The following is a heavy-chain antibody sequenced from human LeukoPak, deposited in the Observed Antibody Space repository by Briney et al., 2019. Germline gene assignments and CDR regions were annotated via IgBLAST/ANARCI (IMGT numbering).Heavy chain of an antibody. CDR1: GFTFSDYY. D-gene: IGHD6-19*01. CDR2: ISSSGSTI. V-gene: IGHV3-11*01. CDR3: ARLPGIAVASNYMDV. Sequence: GGSLRLSCAASGFTFSDYYMSWIRQAPGKGLEWVSYISSSGSTIYYADSVKGRFTISRDNAKNSLYLQMNSLRAEDTAVYCCARLPGIAVASNYMDVWGKGTTVTISS. J-gene: IGHJ6*03.